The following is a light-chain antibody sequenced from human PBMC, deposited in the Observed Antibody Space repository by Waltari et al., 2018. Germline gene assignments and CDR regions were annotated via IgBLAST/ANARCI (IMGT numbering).Light chain of an antibody. CDR1: QSVSSY. J-gene: IGKJ4*01. CDR3: KQRSNWPPGPLT. Sequence: EIVLTQSPATLSLSPGERATLSCRASQSVSSYLAWYQQKPGQAPRLLIYDASNRATGNTARVRGSGSGTDVTLTISSLETEEGEVDYCKQRSNWPPGPLTFGGGTKVEIK. CDR2: DAS. V-gene: IGKV3-11*01.